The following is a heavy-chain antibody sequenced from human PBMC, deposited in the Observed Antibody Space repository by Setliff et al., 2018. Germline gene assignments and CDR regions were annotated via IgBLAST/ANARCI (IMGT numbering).Heavy chain of an antibody. CDR1: GLTFSSYA. Sequence: GGSLRLSCVASGLTFSSYAMTWVRQAPGRGLEWLSAIRGSGGSTLYADSVKGRFTISRDNSQNTLYLQMNSLRVEDTAVYYCAKDPSGDYVGAFDSWGHGTLVTVSS. V-gene: IGHV3-23*01. CDR2: IRGSGGST. CDR3: AKDPSGDYVGAFDS. D-gene: IGHD4-17*01. J-gene: IGHJ5*01.